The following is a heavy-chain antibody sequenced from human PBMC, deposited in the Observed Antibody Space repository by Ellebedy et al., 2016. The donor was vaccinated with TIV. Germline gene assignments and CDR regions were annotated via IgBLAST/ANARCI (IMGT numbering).Heavy chain of an antibody. CDR3: ASPGGGDSFDY. J-gene: IGHJ4*02. CDR2: IYSGGST. Sequence: MHWVRQAPGKGLEWVSVIYSGGSTYYADSVKGRFTISRDNAKSTLYLQMNSLRAEDTALYYCASPGGGDSFDYWGQGTLVTVSS. D-gene: IGHD2-21*02. V-gene: IGHV3-53*01.